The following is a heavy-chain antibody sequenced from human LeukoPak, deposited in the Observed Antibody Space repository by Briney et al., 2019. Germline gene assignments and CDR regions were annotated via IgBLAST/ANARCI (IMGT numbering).Heavy chain of an antibody. CDR1: GFTFSYYG. CDR3: RRPGESGDY. J-gene: IGHJ4*02. CDR2: IRFVERDK. Sequence: GGSLRLSCVASGFTFSYYGMHWVRQAPGKGLEWVAFIRFVERDKYYADSVKGRFTISRDNAKNSLYLQMNSLRTEDTAVYYCRRPGESGDYWGQGTLVTVSS. V-gene: IGHV3-30*02. D-gene: IGHD3-10*01.